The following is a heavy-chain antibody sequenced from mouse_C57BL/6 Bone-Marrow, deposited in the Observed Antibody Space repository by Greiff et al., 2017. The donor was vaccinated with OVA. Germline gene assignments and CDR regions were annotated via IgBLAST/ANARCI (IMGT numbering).Heavy chain of an antibody. Sequence: QVQLQQPGAELVMPGASVKLSCKASGYTFTSYWMHWVKQRPGQGLEWIGEIDPSDSYTNYNQKFKGKSTLTVDKSSSTAYMQLSRLTSAASAVFYCARDARAKSSMLGYRGQGKSETVSS. J-gene: IGHJ4*01. CDR2: IDPSDSYT. V-gene: IGHV1-69*01. D-gene: IGHD3-1*01. CDR3: ARDARAKSSMLGY. CDR1: GYTFTSYW.